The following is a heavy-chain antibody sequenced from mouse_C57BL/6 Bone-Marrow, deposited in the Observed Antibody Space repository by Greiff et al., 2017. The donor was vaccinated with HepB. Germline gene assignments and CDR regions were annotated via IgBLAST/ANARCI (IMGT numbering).Heavy chain of an antibody. CDR2: IYPGGGYT. Sequence: QVQLQQSGAELVRPGTSVKMSCKASGYTFTNYWIGWAMQRPGHGLEWIGDIYPGGGYTNYNEKFKGKATLTADKSASTTYMQFSSLTSEDSAIYYCARRMIDYGSLGDWGQATTLTASS. CDR3: ARRMIDYGSLGD. J-gene: IGHJ2*01. V-gene: IGHV1-63*01. D-gene: IGHD1-1*01. CDR1: GYTFTNYW.